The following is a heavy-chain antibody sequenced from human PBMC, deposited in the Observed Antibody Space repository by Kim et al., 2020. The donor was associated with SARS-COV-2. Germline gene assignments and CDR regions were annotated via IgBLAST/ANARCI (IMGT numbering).Heavy chain of an antibody. V-gene: IGHV3-7*01. CDR3: MTSGGAV. Sequence: GGSLRLSCAASETTFSSAWMSWVRQAPGKGLEWVATIKADGSDKYSVDSVKGRFTISRGNLKNSLYLQMNSLRDEYTAVYFCMTSGGAVWGQGTLVTVSS. J-gene: IGHJ4*02. CDR2: IKADGSDK. D-gene: IGHD3-10*01. CDR1: ETTFSSAW.